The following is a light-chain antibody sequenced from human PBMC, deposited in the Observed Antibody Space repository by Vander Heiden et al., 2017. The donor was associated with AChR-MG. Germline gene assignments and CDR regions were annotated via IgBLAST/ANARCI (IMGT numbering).Light chain of an antibody. J-gene: IGKJ4*01. CDR2: DAS. CDR1: QDISNY. Sequence: DIQMTQSPSSLSASVGDRVTITCQASQDISNYLNWYQQKPGKAPNLLIYDASKLKTGVPSRFSGGGSGTEFTFIIDKLQPEDSAKYYWQQDNTLYLFGGRTKVEIK. CDR3: QQDNTLYL. V-gene: IGKV1-33*01.